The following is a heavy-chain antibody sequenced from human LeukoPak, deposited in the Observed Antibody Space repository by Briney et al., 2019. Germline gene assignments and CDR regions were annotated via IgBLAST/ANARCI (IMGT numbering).Heavy chain of an antibody. Sequence: GGSLRLSCAASGFTVSSSYLSWVRQAPGKGLEWVASISRNSTYIHYADSVKGRFTISRDNARNSLFLQMNSLRAEDTAIYYCARDEGYYFDSWGQGTQVTVSS. CDR2: ISRNSTYI. CDR1: GFTVSSSY. V-gene: IGHV3-21*01. CDR3: ARDEGYYFDS. J-gene: IGHJ4*02.